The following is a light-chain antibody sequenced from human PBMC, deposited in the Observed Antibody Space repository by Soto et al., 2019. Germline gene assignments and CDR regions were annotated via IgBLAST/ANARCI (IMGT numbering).Light chain of an antibody. Sequence: DIQMTQSPSTLSASVGDRFTITCRASQSISSWLAWYQQKPGKAPKLLISAASTLQSGVPSRFSGSGSKKDFTLTITSLQPGDVATYYCQEYDSVRLTFGGGTKVDIK. CDR3: QEYDSVRLT. J-gene: IGKJ4*01. V-gene: IGKV1-5*01. CDR1: QSISSW. CDR2: AAS.